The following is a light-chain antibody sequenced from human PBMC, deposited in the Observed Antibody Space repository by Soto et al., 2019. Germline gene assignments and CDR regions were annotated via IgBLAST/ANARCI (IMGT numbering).Light chain of an antibody. CDR3: QQYENLPT. J-gene: IGKJ5*01. V-gene: IGKV1-33*01. CDR2: DAS. CDR1: QNINNY. Sequence: DIQMNQSPSSLSASVGDRVTITCQASQNINNYFNWYQQKPGRAPKLLIYDASNLEAGVPSRLRGSGSGTDFTFTIRRLQPEDIATYYCQQYENLPTFGQGTRLEIK.